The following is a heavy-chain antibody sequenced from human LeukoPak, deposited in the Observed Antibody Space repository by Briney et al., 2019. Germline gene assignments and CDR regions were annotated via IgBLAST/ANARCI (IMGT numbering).Heavy chain of an antibody. CDR3: VKERATALLNYAFDP. J-gene: IGHJ5*02. D-gene: IGHD5-24*01. CDR1: GGSFSGYY. Sequence: SETLSLTCAVYGGSFSGYYWSWIRQPPGKGLEWIGEINHSGSTNYNPSLKSRVTILVDKSKNQFSLKLSSVTAADTAVYYCVKERATALLNYAFDPWGQGTVVTVSS. CDR2: INHSGST. V-gene: IGHV4-34*01.